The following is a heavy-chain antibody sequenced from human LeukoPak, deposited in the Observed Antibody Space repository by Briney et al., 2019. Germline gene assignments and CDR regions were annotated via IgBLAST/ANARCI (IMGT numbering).Heavy chain of an antibody. Sequence: GGSLRLSCAASGFTFSSYSMNWVRQAPGKGLEWVSSISSSSSYIYYADSVKGRFTISRDNAKNSLYLQMNSLRAEDTAVYYCARDLGIAVAGNVYWGQGTLVTVSS. D-gene: IGHD6-19*01. CDR1: GFTFSSYS. CDR2: ISSSSSYI. CDR3: ARDLGIAVAGNVY. J-gene: IGHJ4*02. V-gene: IGHV3-21*01.